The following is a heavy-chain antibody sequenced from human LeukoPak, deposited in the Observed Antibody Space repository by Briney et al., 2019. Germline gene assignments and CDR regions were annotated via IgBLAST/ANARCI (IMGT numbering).Heavy chain of an antibody. D-gene: IGHD3-9*01. V-gene: IGHV4-59*01. CDR2: IYYSGST. CDR1: GGSISSYY. Sequence: SETLSLTCTVSGGSISSYYWSWIRQPPGKGLEWNGYIYYSGSTNYNPSLKSRVTISVDTSKNQFSLKLSSVTAADTAVYYCARAVLRYSRDWFDPWGQGTLVTVSS. CDR3: ARAVLRYSRDWFDP. J-gene: IGHJ5*02.